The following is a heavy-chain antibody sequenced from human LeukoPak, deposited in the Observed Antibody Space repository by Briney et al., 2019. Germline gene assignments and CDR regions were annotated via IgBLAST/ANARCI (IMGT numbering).Heavy chain of an antibody. D-gene: IGHD3-3*01. J-gene: IGHJ3*02. CDR3: ATPYYDFWSGYYKRGVRGAVAFDI. V-gene: IGHV3-11*04. Sequence: GGSLRLSCAASGFTLSDYYMSWIRQAPGKGLEWVSYISSSGSTIYYADSVKGRFTISRDNAKNSLYLQMNSLRAEDTAVYYCATPYYDFWSGYYKRGVRGAVAFDIWGQGTMVTVSS. CDR1: GFTLSDYY. CDR2: ISSSGSTI.